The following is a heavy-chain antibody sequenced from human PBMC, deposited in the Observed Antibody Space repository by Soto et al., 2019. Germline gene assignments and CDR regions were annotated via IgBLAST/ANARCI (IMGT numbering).Heavy chain of an antibody. J-gene: IGHJ6*02. CDR1: GGTFSSYA. D-gene: IGHD3-10*01. CDR2: IIPIFGTA. V-gene: IGHV1-69*01. CDR3: ARAITMVRGVGDYYYYGMDV. Sequence: QVQLVQSGAEVKKPGSSVKVSCKASGGTFSSYAISWVRQAPRQGLEWMGGIIPIFGTANYAQKFQGRVTITADESTSTAYMELSSLRSEDTAVYYCARAITMVRGVGDYYYYGMDVWGQGTTVTVSS.